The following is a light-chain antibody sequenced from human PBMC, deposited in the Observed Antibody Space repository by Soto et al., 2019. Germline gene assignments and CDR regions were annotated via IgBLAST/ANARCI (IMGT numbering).Light chain of an antibody. CDR3: QQYHSYWT. Sequence: DFQITQSPSTLSAAVGYRVTITFRASQNIRSRLAWFQQKPGKAPKLLIYDASSLESGVPQRFSGSGSGTEFTLTISSLKTDDFSTYYCQQYHSYWTFGKGTKVDIK. J-gene: IGKJ1*01. V-gene: IGKV1-5*01. CDR1: QNIRSR. CDR2: DAS.